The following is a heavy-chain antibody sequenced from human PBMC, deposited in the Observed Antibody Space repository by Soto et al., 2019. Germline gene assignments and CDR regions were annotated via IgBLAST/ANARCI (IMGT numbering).Heavy chain of an antibody. CDR3: AKDKNWAIY. J-gene: IGHJ4*02. CDR1: GFTFDDYA. D-gene: IGHD7-27*01. V-gene: IGHV3-9*01. Sequence: EVQLVESGGGLVQPGRSLRLSCAASGFTFDDYAMSWVRQAPGKGLEWVSGISWNGGSIGYADSVKGRFTISRDNAKNSLYLQMNSLRAEDTALYYCAKDKNWAIYWGQGTLVTVSS. CDR2: ISWNGGSI.